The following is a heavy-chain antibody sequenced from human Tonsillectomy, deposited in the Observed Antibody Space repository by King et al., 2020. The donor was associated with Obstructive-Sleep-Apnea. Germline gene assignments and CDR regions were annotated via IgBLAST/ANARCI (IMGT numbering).Heavy chain of an antibody. Sequence: VQLVESGAEVKKPGESLKISCKGSGYSFTSYWIGWVRQMPGKGLEWMGIIYPGDSDTRYSPSFQGQVTISADKSISTAYLQWSSLKASDTAMYYCARLKGRWLQLDPFDYWGQGTLVTVSS. CDR3: ARLKGRWLQLDPFDY. D-gene: IGHD5-24*01. CDR1: GYSFTSYW. CDR2: IYPGDSDT. J-gene: IGHJ4*02. V-gene: IGHV5-51*01.